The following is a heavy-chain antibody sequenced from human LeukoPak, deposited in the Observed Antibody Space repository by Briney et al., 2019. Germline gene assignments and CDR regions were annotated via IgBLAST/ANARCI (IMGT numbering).Heavy chain of an antibody. D-gene: IGHD6-13*01. Sequence: GGSLRLSCAASGFTFSSHAMHWVRQAPGKGLEWVAVISYDGSNKYYADSVKGRFTISRDNSKNMLYLQMNSLRAEDTAVYYCARDRRYSLLGPQAYFDYWGQGTLVTVSS. CDR1: GFTFSSHA. CDR3: ARDRRYSLLGPQAYFDY. V-gene: IGHV3-30-3*01. J-gene: IGHJ4*02. CDR2: ISYDGSNK.